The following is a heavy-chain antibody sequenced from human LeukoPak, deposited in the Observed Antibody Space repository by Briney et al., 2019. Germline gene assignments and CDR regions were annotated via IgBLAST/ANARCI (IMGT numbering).Heavy chain of an antibody. CDR1: GYTFTSYG. Sequence: VASVKVSCKASGYTFTSYGISWVRQAPGQGLEWMGWISAYNGNTNYAQKLQGRVTMTTDTSTSTAYMELRSLRSDDTAVYYCARVGYYGSGSGYCYMDVWGKGTTVTVSS. CDR3: ARVGYYGSGSGYCYMDV. J-gene: IGHJ6*03. D-gene: IGHD3-10*01. V-gene: IGHV1-18*01. CDR2: ISAYNGNT.